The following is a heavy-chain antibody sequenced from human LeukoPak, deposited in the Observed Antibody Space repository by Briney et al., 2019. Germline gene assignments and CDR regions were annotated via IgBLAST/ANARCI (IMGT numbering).Heavy chain of an antibody. J-gene: IGHJ4*02. CDR3: AKDVDFDGYFDY. CDR1: GFIFDNYG. D-gene: IGHD5-24*01. CDR2: ISWNRGNI. Sequence: GGSLRLSCVASGFIFDNYGMHWVRQAPGKGLEWVSRISWNRGNIGYADSVKGRFTISRDNAKNSLYLQMNSLRGEDTALYYCAKDVDFDGYFDYWGQGTLVTVSS. V-gene: IGHV3-9*01.